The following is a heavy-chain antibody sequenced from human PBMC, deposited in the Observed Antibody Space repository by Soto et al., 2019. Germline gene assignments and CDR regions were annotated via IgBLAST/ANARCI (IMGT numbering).Heavy chain of an antibody. CDR2: IYYSGST. V-gene: IGHV4-39*01. Sequence: QLQLQESGPGLVKPSETLSLTCTVSGGSISSSSYYWGWIRQPPGKGLEWIGSIYYSGSTYYNPSLKSRVTISVHTSKNQFSLKLSSVTAADTAVYYCARQRTERGYSYGRYYYYYGMDVWGQGTTVTVSS. J-gene: IGHJ6*02. D-gene: IGHD5-18*01. CDR3: ARQRTERGYSYGRYYYYYGMDV. CDR1: GGSISSSSYY.